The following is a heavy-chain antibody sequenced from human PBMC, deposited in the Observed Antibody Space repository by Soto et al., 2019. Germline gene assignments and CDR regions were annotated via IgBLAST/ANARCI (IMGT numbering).Heavy chain of an antibody. J-gene: IGHJ3*02. CDR1: GFSPSTSGVG. CDR3: AHLAYCGGDCYFSHAFDI. V-gene: IGHV2-5*02. D-gene: IGHD2-21*01. CDR2: IYWDDDK. Sequence: QITLKESGPTLVKPTQTLTLTCTFSGFSPSTSGVGVGWIRQPPGKALEWLALIYWDDDKRYSPSLKSRLTITKDTSKNQVVLTMTNMDPVDTATYYCAHLAYCGGDCYFSHAFDIWGQGTMVTVSS.